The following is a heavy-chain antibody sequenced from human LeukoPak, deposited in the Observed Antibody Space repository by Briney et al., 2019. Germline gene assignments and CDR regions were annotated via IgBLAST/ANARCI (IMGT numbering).Heavy chain of an antibody. V-gene: IGHV3-33*01. Sequence: PGRTLRLSCAASQFTFNIYAMHWVRQAPGKGLEWVAVIWYDGSQKYYADSVKGRFTVSRDNSKSTLYLQMNSLRVEDTAVYYCVRDIHIRDWGQGTLVTVPS. CDR3: VRDIHIRD. CDR1: QFTFNIYA. J-gene: IGHJ4*02. CDR2: IWYDGSQK.